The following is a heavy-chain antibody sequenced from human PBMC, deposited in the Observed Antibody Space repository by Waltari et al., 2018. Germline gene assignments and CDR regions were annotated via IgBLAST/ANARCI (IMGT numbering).Heavy chain of an antibody. CDR3: AKDVRLGAVAGADVQTDDFLYAY. CDR2: LRGDVWRT. D-gene: IGHD6-19*01. V-gene: IGHV3-23*02. J-gene: IGHJ4*02. CDR1: GFTFDSFA. Sequence: EVQLLESGGGSVQPGGSLRVSCVVSGFTFDSFAMSWFRQAPGTGRVVGIALRGDVWRTYDQYAVPGRVTVLEDNSKTMLSLQVIALRVEDTARYYCAKDVRLGAVAGADVQTDDFLYAYWGQGTLVTVSS.